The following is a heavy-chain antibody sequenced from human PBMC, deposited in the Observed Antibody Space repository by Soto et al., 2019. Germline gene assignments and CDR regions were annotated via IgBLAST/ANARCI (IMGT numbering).Heavy chain of an antibody. CDR3: ARVPIYYDSSGYYHYGTFDI. CDR1: NGSIRSSVYY. J-gene: IGHJ3*02. CDR2: IYYSGST. Sequence: SSETLSLTCNVSNGSIRSSVYYSSWIRQHPGQGLEWIGYIYYSGSTYYNPSLKSRVTISLDRSNNHFSLELSSVTAADTAVYYCARVPIYYDSSGYYHYGTFDIWGQGTMVNVSS. D-gene: IGHD3-22*01. V-gene: IGHV4-30-4*08.